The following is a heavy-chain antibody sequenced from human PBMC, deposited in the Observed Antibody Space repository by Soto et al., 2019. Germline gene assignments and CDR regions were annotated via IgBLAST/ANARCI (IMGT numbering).Heavy chain of an antibody. J-gene: IGHJ6*02. CDR2: IYYSGST. D-gene: IGHD5-18*01. V-gene: IGHV4-59*01. CDR3: ARDKGYGYGGYYGMDV. Sequence: SETLSLTCTVSGGSISSYYWSWIRQPPGKGLEWIGYIYYSGSTNYNPSLKSRVTISVDTSKNQFSLKLSSVTAADTAVYYCARDKGYGYGGYYGMDVWGQGTTVTVSS. CDR1: GGSISSYY.